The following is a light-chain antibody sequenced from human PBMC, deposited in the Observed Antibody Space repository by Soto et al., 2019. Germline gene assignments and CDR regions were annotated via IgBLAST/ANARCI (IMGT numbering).Light chain of an antibody. J-gene: IGKJ5*01. V-gene: IGKV1-39*01. Sequence: DIQMTQSPTSLSASLGDRVTITCRASQSISGSLNWYQHKPGKPPKLLIYAASSLQRGVPSKFSGSGSGTDFTLTISSLQPEDFATYYCQQSYSTSITFGQGTRLDIK. CDR1: QSISGS. CDR3: QQSYSTSIT. CDR2: AAS.